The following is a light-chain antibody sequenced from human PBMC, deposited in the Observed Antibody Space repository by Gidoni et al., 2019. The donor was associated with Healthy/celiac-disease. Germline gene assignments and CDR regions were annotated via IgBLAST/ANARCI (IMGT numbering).Light chain of an antibody. CDR3: QQYGSSPMYT. Sequence: EIVLTQSPGTLSLSPGERATLSCRASQRVSSSYLAWYQQKPGQAPRLLIYGASSRATGIPDRFSGVGSGTDFTLTISRLEPEDFAVYYCQQYGSSPMYTFGQGTKLEIK. CDR1: QRVSSSY. J-gene: IGKJ2*01. CDR2: GAS. V-gene: IGKV3-20*01.